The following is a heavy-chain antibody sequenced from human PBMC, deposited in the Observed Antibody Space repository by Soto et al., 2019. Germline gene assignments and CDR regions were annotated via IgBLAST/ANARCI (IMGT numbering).Heavy chain of an antibody. CDR1: GGSISSYY. V-gene: IGHV4-59*01. D-gene: IGHD2-21*02. CDR2: IHYSGRT. Sequence: TSETLSLTCTVSGGSISSYYWSWIRQPPGKGLEWIGYIHYSGRTNYNPSLKSRVTISVDTTKNQFSLKLSSVTAADTAVYYCARYYCGGDCYGFDIWGQGTMVTVSS. CDR3: ARYYCGGDCYGFDI. J-gene: IGHJ3*02.